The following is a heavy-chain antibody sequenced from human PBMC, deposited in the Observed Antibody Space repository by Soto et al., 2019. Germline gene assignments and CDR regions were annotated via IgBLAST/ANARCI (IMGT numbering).Heavy chain of an antibody. CDR2: IYYSGST. Sequence: QVQLQESGPGLVKPSETLSLTCTVSGGSISSYYWNWIRQPQGKGLEWIGNIYYSGSTNYNHSLQSRVTISVDPSKNQFSLKVDFVTAADTAMYYCARRGERGWFGLLGQGTLVNVSS. CDR1: GGSISSYY. D-gene: IGHD3-16*01. J-gene: IGHJ5*02. CDR3: ARRGERGWFGL. V-gene: IGHV4-59*08.